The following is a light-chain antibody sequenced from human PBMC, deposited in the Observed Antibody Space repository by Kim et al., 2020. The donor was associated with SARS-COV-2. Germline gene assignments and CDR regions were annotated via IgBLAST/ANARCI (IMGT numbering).Light chain of an antibody. CDR3: QVWDSSTVV. J-gene: IGLJ2*01. V-gene: IGLV3-9*01. Sequence: SYELTQPLSVSVALGQTARITCGGNNIGSKNVHWYQQKPGQAPVLVIYRDSNRPSGIPVRFSGSNSGNTATLTISRAQAGDEPDYYCQVWDSSTVVFGGG. CDR2: RDS. CDR1: NIGSKN.